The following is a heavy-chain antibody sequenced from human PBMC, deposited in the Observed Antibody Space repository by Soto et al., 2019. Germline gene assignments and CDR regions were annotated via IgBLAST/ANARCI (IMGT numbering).Heavy chain of an antibody. CDR1: GFTFTSSA. V-gene: IGHV1-58*01. J-gene: IGHJ4*02. Sequence: QMQLEQSGPEVKKPGTSVKVSCKASGFTFTSSAFQWVRQARGQRLEWIGWIAVGSGYTNYAQRFQDRVTITRDMSTGTTYLELSRMTSEDTAIYYCAADATAWQQMVPSDYWGQGTLVTVSS. CDR2: IAVGSGYT. D-gene: IGHD2-8*01. CDR3: AADATAWQQMVPSDY.